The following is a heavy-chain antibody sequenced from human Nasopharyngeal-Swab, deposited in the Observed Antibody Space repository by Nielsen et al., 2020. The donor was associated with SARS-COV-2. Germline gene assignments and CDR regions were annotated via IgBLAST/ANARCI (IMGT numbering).Heavy chain of an antibody. J-gene: IGHJ3*02. V-gene: IGHV5-51*01. CDR3: ARQQGGSGLTYDAFDI. CDR2: IYPGDSDT. CDR1: GNSFTSYW. D-gene: IGHD6-19*01. Sequence: GASLKISCEGSGNSFTSYWIGGVRQMPGKGLEWMGIIYPGDSDTRYRPSFQGQVTISADKSISTAYLQWSSLKASDTAMYYCARQQGGSGLTYDAFDIWGQGTMVTVSS.